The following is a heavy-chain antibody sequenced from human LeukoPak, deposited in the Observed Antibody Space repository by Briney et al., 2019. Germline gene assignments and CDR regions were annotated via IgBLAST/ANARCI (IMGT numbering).Heavy chain of an antibody. Sequence: GGSLRLSCAASGFTFSNYSMNWVRQAPGKGLEWVSTISSSSSYIYYADSVKGRFTISRDNAKNSLFLQMNSLRAEDTAVYYCARDEGLNYYDSRGYYHPFDYWGQGTLVTVSS. CDR3: ARDEGLNYYDSRGYYHPFDY. D-gene: IGHD3-22*01. CDR2: ISSSSSYI. V-gene: IGHV3-21*01. J-gene: IGHJ4*02. CDR1: GFTFSNYS.